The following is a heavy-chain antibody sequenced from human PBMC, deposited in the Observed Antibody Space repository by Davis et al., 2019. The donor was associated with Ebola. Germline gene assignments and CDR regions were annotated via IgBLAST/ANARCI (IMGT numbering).Heavy chain of an antibody. J-gene: IGHJ5*02. CDR1: GFTFSSYG. V-gene: IGHV3-33*01. Sequence: GESLKISCAASGFTFSSYGMHWVRQAPGKGLEWVAVIWYDGSNKYYADSVKGRFTISRDNSKNTLYLQMNSLRAEDTAVYYCARGRTVTDTRGLSWFDPWGQGTLVTVSS. CDR3: ARGRTVTDTRGLSWFDP. CDR2: IWYDGSNK. D-gene: IGHD6-19*01.